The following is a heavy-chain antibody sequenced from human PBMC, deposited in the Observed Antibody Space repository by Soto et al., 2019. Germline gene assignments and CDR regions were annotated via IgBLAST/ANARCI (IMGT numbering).Heavy chain of an antibody. J-gene: IGHJ4*02. CDR1: GFTFSSYA. CDR3: ARESSGYYFDY. D-gene: IGHD3-22*01. Sequence: QVQLVESGGGVVQPGRSLRLSCAASGFTFSSYAMHWVRQAPGKGLEWVALISYDGSNKYYADSVKGRFTISRDNSKNTLYLQMNSLRAEDTAVYNCARESSGYYFDYWGQGTLVTVSS. V-gene: IGHV3-30-3*01. CDR2: ISYDGSNK.